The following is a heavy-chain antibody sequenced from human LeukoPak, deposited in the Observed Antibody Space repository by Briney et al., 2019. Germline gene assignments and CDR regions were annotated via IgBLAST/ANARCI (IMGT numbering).Heavy chain of an antibody. Sequence: SETLSHTRTVSGNSVSSVTFCWNWIRQPPGKGLEWIGCIYDSGSTNYNPSLKSRVTISVDTSKNQFSLQLTSVTAADAAVYYCATSPQYGGYLGQGTLVTVSS. CDR1: GNSVSSVTFC. V-gene: IGHV4-61*01. J-gene: IGHJ4*02. CDR3: ATSPQYGGY. CDR2: IYDSGST. D-gene: IGHD4-23*01.